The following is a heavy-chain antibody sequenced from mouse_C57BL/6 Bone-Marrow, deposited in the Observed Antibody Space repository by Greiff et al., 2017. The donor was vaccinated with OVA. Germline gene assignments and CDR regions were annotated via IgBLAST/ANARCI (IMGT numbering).Heavy chain of an antibody. D-gene: IGHD1-1*01. CDR1: GFTFSDYG. Sequence: EVQRVESGGGLVKPGGSLKLSCAASGFTFSDYGMHWVRQAPEKGLEWVAYISSGSSTIYYADTVKGRFTISRDNAKNTLFLQMTSLRSEDTAMYYCASGITTDFDYWGQGTTLTVSS. J-gene: IGHJ2*01. CDR2: ISSGSSTI. CDR3: ASGITTDFDY. V-gene: IGHV5-17*01.